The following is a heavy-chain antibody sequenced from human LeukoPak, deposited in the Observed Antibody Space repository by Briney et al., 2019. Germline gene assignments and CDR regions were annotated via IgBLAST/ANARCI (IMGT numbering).Heavy chain of an antibody. V-gene: IGHV3-23*01. D-gene: IGHD6-13*01. CDR3: ANDFPKEIQQLVHFVDY. CDR1: GFTFSRYG. J-gene: IGHJ4*02. CDR2: ISSSGGST. Sequence: GGTLRLSCAASGFTFSRYGMSWVRQAPGKGLEWVSYISSSGGSTYYADSVKGRFTISRDNAKNALYLQMNSLRDDDTALSYCANDFPKEIQQLVHFVDYWGQGTLVTVSS.